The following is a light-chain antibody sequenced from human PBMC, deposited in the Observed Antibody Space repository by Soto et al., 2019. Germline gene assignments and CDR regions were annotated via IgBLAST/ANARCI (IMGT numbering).Light chain of an antibody. CDR1: QSVGYY. Sequence: VLTQSPAILSLSPGERATLSCRASQSVGYYLAWYQQRPGQAPRLLIYDSSNRATGIPDRFSGSGSGTAFTLTISSLEPEDFAVYYCQQRRVWPLTFGGGTKVEIK. V-gene: IGKV3-11*01. CDR3: QQRRVWPLT. J-gene: IGKJ4*01. CDR2: DSS.